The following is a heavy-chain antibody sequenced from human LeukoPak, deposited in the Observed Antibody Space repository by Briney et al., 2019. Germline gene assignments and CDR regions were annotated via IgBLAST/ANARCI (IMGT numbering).Heavy chain of an antibody. V-gene: IGHV4-59*12. D-gene: IGHD3-10*01. Sequence: SETLSLTCTVSGGSMSPYHWGWIRQPPGKGLEWTGYIYYSGSTNYNPSLKSRVTISVDTSKNQFSLKLSSVTAADTAVYYCARSGWFGELLSVFDPWGQGTLVTVSS. J-gene: IGHJ5*02. CDR1: GGSMSPYH. CDR3: ARSGWFGELLSVFDP. CDR2: IYYSGST.